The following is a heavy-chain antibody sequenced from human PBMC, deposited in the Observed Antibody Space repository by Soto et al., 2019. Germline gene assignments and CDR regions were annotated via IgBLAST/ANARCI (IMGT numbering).Heavy chain of an antibody. Sequence: EVQLLESGGGLVQPGGSLRLSCAASGFTFSSYAMSWVRQAPGKGLEWVSAIIVSGGSTYYADSVKSRFTISRDNSKNTLYLQMNSLRAEDTAVYYCAKYYTRGGSFDYWGQGTLVTVSS. CDR2: IIVSGGST. CDR3: AKYYTRGGSFDY. V-gene: IGHV3-23*01. J-gene: IGHJ4*02. D-gene: IGHD3-16*01. CDR1: GFTFSSYA.